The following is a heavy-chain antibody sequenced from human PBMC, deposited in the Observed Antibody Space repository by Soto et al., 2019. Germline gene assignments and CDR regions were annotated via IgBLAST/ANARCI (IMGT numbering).Heavy chain of an antibody. Sequence: ASVKVSCKVSGYTLTELSMHWVRQAPGKGLEWMGGFDPEDGETIYAQKFQGRVTMTEDTSTDTAYMELSSLRSEDTAVYYCALGYCSGGSCYPTRFDPWGQGTLVTVSS. V-gene: IGHV1-24*01. CDR3: ALGYCSGGSCYPTRFDP. CDR2: FDPEDGET. J-gene: IGHJ5*02. D-gene: IGHD2-15*01. CDR1: GYTLTELS.